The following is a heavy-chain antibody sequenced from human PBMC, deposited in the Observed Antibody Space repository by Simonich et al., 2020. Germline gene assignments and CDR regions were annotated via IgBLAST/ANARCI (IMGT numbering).Heavy chain of an antibody. Sequence: EVQLVESGGGLVQPGRSLRLSCAASGFTFDDYAMHWVRKGAGKGWGWGYGMRWMRGSIGYADSVKGRFTSSRDNAKNSLYLQMNSLRAEDTALYYCAKDSGYCSGGSCYYFDYWGQGTLVTVSS. D-gene: IGHD2-15*01. CDR2: MRWMRGSI. CDR3: AKDSGYCSGGSCYYFDY. CDR1: GFTFDDYA. J-gene: IGHJ4*02. V-gene: IGHV3-9*01.